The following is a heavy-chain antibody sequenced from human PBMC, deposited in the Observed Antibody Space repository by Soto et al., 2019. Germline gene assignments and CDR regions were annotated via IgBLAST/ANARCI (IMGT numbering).Heavy chain of an antibody. CDR1: GFTFSSYA. CDR3: ARASIAALQTHRDYYYGMDV. V-gene: IGHV3-30-3*01. Sequence: GGSLRLSCAASGFTFSSYAMHWVRQAPGKGLEWVAVISYDGSNKYYADSVKGRFTISRDNSKNTLYLQMNSLRAEDTAVYYCARASIAALQTHRDYYYGMDVWGQGTTVTVSS. D-gene: IGHD6-6*01. CDR2: ISYDGSNK. J-gene: IGHJ6*02.